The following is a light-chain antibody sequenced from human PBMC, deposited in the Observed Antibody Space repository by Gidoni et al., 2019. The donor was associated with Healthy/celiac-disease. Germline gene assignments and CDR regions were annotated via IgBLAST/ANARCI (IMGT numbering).Light chain of an antibody. CDR3: QQRIT. CDR2: GAS. Sequence: ELVMTQSPATLSLSPGERATLSCSASQSVSSSYLSWYQQKPGQAPRLLIYGASTRATGIPARFSGSGSGTDFTLTISSLQPEDFAVYYCQQRITFXQXTRLEIK. V-gene: IGKV3D-7*01. CDR1: QSVSSSY. J-gene: IGKJ5*01.